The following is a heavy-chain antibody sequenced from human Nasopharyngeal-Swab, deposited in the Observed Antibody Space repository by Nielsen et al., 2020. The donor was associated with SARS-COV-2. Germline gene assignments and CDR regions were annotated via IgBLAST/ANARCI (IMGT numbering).Heavy chain of an antibody. Sequence: GGSLRLSCAASGFTFSSYGMHWVRQAPGKGLEWVAVISYDGSNKYYADSVKGRFTISRDNSKNTLYLQMNSLRAEDTAVYYCAKSKGMADAFDIWGQGTMVTVSS. CDR3: AKSKGMADAFDI. CDR1: GFTFSSYG. J-gene: IGHJ3*02. CDR2: ISYDGSNK. V-gene: IGHV3-30*18. D-gene: IGHD5-24*01.